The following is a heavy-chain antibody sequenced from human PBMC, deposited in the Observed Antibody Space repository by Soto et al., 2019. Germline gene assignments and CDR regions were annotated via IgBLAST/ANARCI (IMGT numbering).Heavy chain of an antibody. Sequence: EVELVESGGGLVLPGGSLRLSCEAYGFNFNNYAIHWVRQAPGKCLEWVSGISWTGETIVDAHFVKGRFTISRDKSKSSLYLEMNSLRPEDTALYYCAKDDIGVAGNSALDMWGQGTMITVSS. CDR1: GFNFNNYA. CDR2: ISWTGETI. V-gene: IGHV3-9*01. D-gene: IGHD6-19*01. J-gene: IGHJ3*02. CDR3: AKDDIGVAGNSALDM.